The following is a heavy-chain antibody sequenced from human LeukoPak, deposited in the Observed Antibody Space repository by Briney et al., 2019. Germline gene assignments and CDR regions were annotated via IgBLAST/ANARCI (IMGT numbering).Heavy chain of an antibody. Sequence: GGSLRLSCAASGFTFSSYSMNWVRQAPGKGLEWVSYISSSSSTIYYADSVKGRFTISRDNAKNSLYLQMNSLRAEDTAVYYCARDPPYSSSWYADDYWGQGTLVTVSS. J-gene: IGHJ4*02. CDR1: GFTFSSYS. D-gene: IGHD6-13*01. CDR2: ISSSSSTI. V-gene: IGHV3-48*04. CDR3: ARDPPYSSSWYADDY.